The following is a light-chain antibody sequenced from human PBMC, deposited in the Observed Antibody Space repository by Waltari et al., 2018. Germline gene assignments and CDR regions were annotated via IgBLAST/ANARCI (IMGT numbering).Light chain of an antibody. Sequence: QAALTQPPSMSGSPGQSVTISCIGTRSDIGAYNRVSWYQQYPAKAPKLIIFEVNRRPSGVSGRFSGSKSDNTASLTISGLQTEDEADYYCSSYADINTLFGGGTKLTVL. V-gene: IGLV2-8*01. CDR1: RSDIGAYNR. CDR2: EVN. J-gene: IGLJ6*01. CDR3: SSYADINTL.